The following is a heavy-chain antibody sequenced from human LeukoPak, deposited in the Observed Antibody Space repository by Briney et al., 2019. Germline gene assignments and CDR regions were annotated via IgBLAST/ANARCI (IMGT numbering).Heavy chain of an antibody. D-gene: IGHD2-15*01. V-gene: IGHV3-74*01. J-gene: IGHJ3*02. Sequence: PGGSLRLSCAASGFTFSSYWMHWVRQAPGKGLVWVSRINTDGSRTTYADSVKGRFTISRDSAKNTLYLQMNSLRAEDTAVYYCARESYCSGGSCYSGRAFDTWGQGTMVTVSS. CDR3: ARESYCSGGSCYSGRAFDT. CDR2: INTDGSRT. CDR1: GFTFSSYW.